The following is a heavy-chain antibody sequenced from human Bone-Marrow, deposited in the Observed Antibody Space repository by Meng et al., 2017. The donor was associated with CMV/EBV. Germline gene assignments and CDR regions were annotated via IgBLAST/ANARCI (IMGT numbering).Heavy chain of an antibody. J-gene: IGHJ2*01. Sequence: GESLKISCAVSGFTFSSYNMNWVRQAPGKGLEWVSYISSSSSSIYYADSVKGRFTVSRDNAKNSLYLHMNSLRAEDTALYYCAREGRYFDLWGRGTLVTVSS. CDR3: AREGRYFDL. CDR2: ISSSSSSI. V-gene: IGHV3-48*04. CDR1: GFTFSSYN.